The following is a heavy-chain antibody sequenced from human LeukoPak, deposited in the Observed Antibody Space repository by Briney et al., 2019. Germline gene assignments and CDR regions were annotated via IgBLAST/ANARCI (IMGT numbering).Heavy chain of an antibody. CDR3: ARSPSGTYLRFDS. J-gene: IGHJ4*02. V-gene: IGHV4-39*01. CDR2: ISYSGST. D-gene: IGHD1-26*01. CDR1: GGPITSSSHY. Sequence: PSETLSLTCTVSGGPITSSSHYWGWIRQPPGKGLEWIGSISYSGSTFYNPSLKSRVTISIDTSKNQSSLRLSSLTAADTAVHYCARSPSGTYLRFDSWGQGTLVTVSS.